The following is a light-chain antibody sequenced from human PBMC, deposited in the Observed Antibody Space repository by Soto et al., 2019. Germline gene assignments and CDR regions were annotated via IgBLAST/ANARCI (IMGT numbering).Light chain of an antibody. CDR1: QSVSSSY. J-gene: IGKJ5*01. CDR2: GAS. V-gene: IGKV3-20*01. CDR3: QQYGSSPPIT. Sequence: EIVLTQSPGTLSLSPGERATLSCRASQSVSSSYLAWYQQKPGQAPRLLIYGASSRATGIPDRFSGSGSGTEFTLTILRLEPEDFAVYYCQQYGSSPPITFGQGTRLEIK.